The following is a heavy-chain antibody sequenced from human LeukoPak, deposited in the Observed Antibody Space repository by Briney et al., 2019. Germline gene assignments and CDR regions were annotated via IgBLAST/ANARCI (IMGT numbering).Heavy chain of an antibody. CDR2: ISYDGSNK. CDR1: GFTFSSYA. Sequence: PGRSLRLSCAASGFTFSSYAMHWVRQAPGKGLEWVAVISYDGSNKYYADSVKGRFTISRGNSKNTLYLQMNSLRAEDTAVYYCAREGPSGDYVSGYGMDVWGQGTTVTVSS. CDR3: AREGPSGDYVSGYGMDV. J-gene: IGHJ6*02. V-gene: IGHV3-30-3*01. D-gene: IGHD4-17*01.